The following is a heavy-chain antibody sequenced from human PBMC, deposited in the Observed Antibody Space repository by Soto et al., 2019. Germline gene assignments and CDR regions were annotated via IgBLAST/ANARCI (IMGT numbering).Heavy chain of an antibody. D-gene: IGHD3-10*01. Sequence: GGSLRLSCAASGFTFSSYAMSWVRQAPGKGLEWVSAISGSGGSTYYADSVKGRFTISRDNSKNTLYLQMNSLRAEDTAVYYWARYYGSGSYYKKAPFDYWGQGPLVTVSS. J-gene: IGHJ4*02. CDR2: ISGSGGST. CDR1: GFTFSSYA. CDR3: ARYYGSGSYYKKAPFDY. V-gene: IGHV3-23*01.